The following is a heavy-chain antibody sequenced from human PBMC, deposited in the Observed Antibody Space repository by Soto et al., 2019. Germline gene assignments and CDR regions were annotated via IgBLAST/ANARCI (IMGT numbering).Heavy chain of an antibody. CDR1: GFSISNHG. CDR3: AREVFDCFGGSCDA. CDR2: ISNRGSF. J-gene: IGHJ4*01. V-gene: IGHV3-21*01. Sequence: GGSLRLSCAASGFSISNHGMDWVRQAPGKGLEWVSSISNRGSFISDSLKSRFTISRDIAENSLSLQLNTLGAEDTAIYYCAREVFDCFGGSCDAWGHGTPVTVSS. D-gene: IGHD2-21*01.